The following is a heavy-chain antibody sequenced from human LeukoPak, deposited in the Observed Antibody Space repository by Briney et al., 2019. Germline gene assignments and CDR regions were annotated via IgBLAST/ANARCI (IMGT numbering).Heavy chain of an antibody. Sequence: PGGSLRLSCAASGYTFSSYGMHWVRQAPGKGLEWVAVIWYDGSNKYYADSVKGRFTISRDNSKNTLYLQMNSLRAEDTAVYYCARMSYYDSSGYYYWGQGTLVTVSS. D-gene: IGHD3-22*01. CDR3: ARMSYYDSSGYYY. V-gene: IGHV3-33*01. CDR1: GYTFSSYG. J-gene: IGHJ4*02. CDR2: IWYDGSNK.